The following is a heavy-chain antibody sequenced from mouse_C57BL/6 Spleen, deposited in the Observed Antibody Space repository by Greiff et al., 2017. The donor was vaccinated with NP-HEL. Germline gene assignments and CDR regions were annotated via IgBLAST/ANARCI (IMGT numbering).Heavy chain of an antibody. J-gene: IGHJ4*01. D-gene: IGHD4-1*02. Sequence: EVQLQQSGPELVKPGASVKISCKASGYSFTGYYMNWVKQSPEKCLEWIGEINPSTGGTTYNQKFKAKATLTVDKSSSTAYMQLKSLTSEDSAVYYCASEATGTGYAMDYWGQGTSVTVSS. CDR3: ASEATGTGYAMDY. CDR1: GYSFTGYY. V-gene: IGHV1-42*01. CDR2: INPSTGGT.